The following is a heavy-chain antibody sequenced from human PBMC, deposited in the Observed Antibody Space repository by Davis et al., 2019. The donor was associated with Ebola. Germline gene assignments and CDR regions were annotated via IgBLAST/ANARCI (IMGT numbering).Heavy chain of an antibody. Sequence: GESLKISCTGSGYSFTSNWIGWVRQMPGKGLEWMGIIYPGDSDTRYSPSFQGQVTISADKSITTAYLQWSSLKASDTAMYYCARGTDGYNPGGYFDSWGQGTLVTVSS. V-gene: IGHV5-51*01. J-gene: IGHJ4*02. CDR3: ARGTDGYNPGGYFDS. D-gene: IGHD5-24*01. CDR1: GYSFTSNW. CDR2: IYPGDSDT.